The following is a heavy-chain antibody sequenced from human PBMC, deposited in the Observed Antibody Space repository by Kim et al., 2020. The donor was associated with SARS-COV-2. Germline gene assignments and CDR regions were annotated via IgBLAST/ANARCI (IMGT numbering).Heavy chain of an antibody. Sequence: GGSLRLSCAASGFTFSTYGMHWVRQAPGKGLEWVAMIWNDGSNKYYADSMKGGFTISRDNSKNTLYLQMSSLRAEDTAVYYCATEYSSSSAFDYWGQGTLVTVSS. CDR1: GFTFSTYG. CDR2: IWNDGSNK. J-gene: IGHJ4*02. CDR3: ATEYSSSSAFDY. V-gene: IGHV3-33*01. D-gene: IGHD6-6*01.